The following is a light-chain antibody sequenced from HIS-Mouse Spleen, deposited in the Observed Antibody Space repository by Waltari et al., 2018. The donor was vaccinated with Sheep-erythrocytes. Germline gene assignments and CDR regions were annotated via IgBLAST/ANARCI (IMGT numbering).Light chain of an antibody. Sequence: QSALTQPRSVSGSPGQSVTISCTGTSSDVGGYNYVSWYQQHPGKAPKLMIYDVSKGPSGVPGRFSGFKSGNTASLTISGLQAEDEADYYCCSYAGSYNHVFATGTKVTVL. CDR3: CSYAGSYNHV. CDR2: DVS. V-gene: IGLV2-11*01. CDR1: SSDVGGYNY. J-gene: IGLJ1*01.